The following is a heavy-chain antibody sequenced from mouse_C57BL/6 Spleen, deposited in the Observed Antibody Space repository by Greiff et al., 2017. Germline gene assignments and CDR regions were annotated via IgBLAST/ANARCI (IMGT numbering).Heavy chain of an antibody. CDR2: IRSKSSNYAT. J-gene: IGHJ4*01. V-gene: IGHV10-3*01. Sequence: EAGGGLVQPKGSLKLSCAASGFTFNTYAMHWVRQAPGKGLEWVARIRSKSSNYATYYADSVKDRFTISRDDSQSMLYLQMNNLKTEDTAMYYCVRDRTGTFYYAMDYWGQGTSVTVSS. CDR1: GFTFNTYA. CDR3: VRDRTGTFYYAMDY. D-gene: IGHD4-1*01.